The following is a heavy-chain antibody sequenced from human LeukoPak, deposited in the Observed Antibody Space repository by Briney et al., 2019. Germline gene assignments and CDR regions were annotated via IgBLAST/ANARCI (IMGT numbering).Heavy chain of an antibody. CDR1: GGSFSGYY. CDR3: ARGRGVMADKYNWFDP. J-gene: IGHJ5*02. V-gene: IGHV4-34*01. Sequence: SETLSLTCAVYGGSFSGYYWSWIRQPPGKGLEWIGEINHSGSTNYNPSPKSRVTISVDTSKNQFSLKLSSVTAADTAVYYCARGRGVMADKYNWFDPWGQGTLVTVSS. CDR2: INHSGST. D-gene: IGHD2-8*01.